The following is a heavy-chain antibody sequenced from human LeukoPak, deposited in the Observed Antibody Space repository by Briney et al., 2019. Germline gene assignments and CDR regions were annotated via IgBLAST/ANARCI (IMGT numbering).Heavy chain of an antibody. CDR3: ARDTAMVRDFDY. Sequence: PGGSLRLSCAASGFTFSSYSMNWVRQAPGKGLEWVSSISSSSSYIYYADSVKGRFTISRDNAKNSLYLQMNSLRAKDTAVYYCARDTAMVRDFDYWGQGTLVTVSS. J-gene: IGHJ4*02. CDR1: GFTFSSYS. CDR2: ISSSSSYI. D-gene: IGHD5-18*01. V-gene: IGHV3-21*01.